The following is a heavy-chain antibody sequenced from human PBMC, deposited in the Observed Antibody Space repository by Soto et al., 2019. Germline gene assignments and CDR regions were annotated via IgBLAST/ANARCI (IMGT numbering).Heavy chain of an antibody. V-gene: IGHV4-59*08. CDR3: ASHSGVAALGGLDH. Sequence: QVQLQESGPGLVKPSETLSLTCTVSGGSFTSDYWSWIRQPPGKGLQWIGYIYYNGTTNYNPSLKSRLTISQDTAKGQISLELTSLTAADTAVYYCASHSGVAALGGLDHWGQGTLVTASS. D-gene: IGHD2-8*01. CDR2: IYYNGTT. CDR1: GGSFTSDY. J-gene: IGHJ4*02.